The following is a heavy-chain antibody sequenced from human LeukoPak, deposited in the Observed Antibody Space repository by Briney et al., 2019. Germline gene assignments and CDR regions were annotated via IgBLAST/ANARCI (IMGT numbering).Heavy chain of an antibody. J-gene: IGHJ4*02. CDR3: AKDFQDIVVVPAANSGY. CDR1: GFTFSSYG. D-gene: IGHD2-2*01. CDR2: IRYDGSNK. Sequence: GGSLRLSCAASGFTFSSYGMHWVRQAPGKGLEWVAFIRYDGSNKYYADSVKGRFTISRDNSKNTLYLQMNSLRAEDTAVYYCAKDFQDIVVVPAANSGYWGQGTLVTVSS. V-gene: IGHV3-30*02.